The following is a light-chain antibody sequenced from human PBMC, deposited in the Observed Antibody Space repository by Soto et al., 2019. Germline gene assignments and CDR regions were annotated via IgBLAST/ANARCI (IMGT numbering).Light chain of an antibody. V-gene: IGLV2-23*02. J-gene: IGLJ1*01. CDR1: GSDVGSYNL. CDR3: CSYAGRSLSL. CDR2: EVS. Sequence: QSALTQPASVSGSPGQSITISCSGTGSDVGSYNLVSWYQQYPGKAPKLILYEVSRRPSGVADRFSGSKSGDTASLTISGLHAEDEAANSCCSYAGRSLSLFGTGPKVPVL.